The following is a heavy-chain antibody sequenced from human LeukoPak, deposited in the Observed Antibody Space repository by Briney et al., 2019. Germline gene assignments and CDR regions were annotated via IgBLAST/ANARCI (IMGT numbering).Heavy chain of an antibody. V-gene: IGHV3-23*01. Sequence: GGSLRLSCAASGFTFSSYAMSWVRQAPGEGLEWVSTISNSDGKTYYADSVKGRFTISRDDAKNSLYLQMNSLRAEDTAVYYCAELGITMIGGVWGKGTTVTISS. CDR2: ISNSDGKT. CDR1: GFTFSSYA. D-gene: IGHD3-10*02. CDR3: AELGITMIGGV. J-gene: IGHJ6*04.